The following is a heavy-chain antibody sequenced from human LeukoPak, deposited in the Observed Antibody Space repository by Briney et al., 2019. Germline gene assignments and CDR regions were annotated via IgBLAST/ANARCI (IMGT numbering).Heavy chain of an antibody. D-gene: IGHD3-22*01. CDR1: GGTFRNYA. Sequence: SVKVSCKASGGTFRNYAISWVRQAPGQGLEWMGRIILILDSANYAQKFQDRVTITADTSTSTVYMELSSLTSEDTAMYYCARDVSYYYDNTGSPYWGQGTLVTVSS. V-gene: IGHV1-69*04. CDR3: ARDVSYYYDNTGSPY. J-gene: IGHJ4*02. CDR2: IILILDSA.